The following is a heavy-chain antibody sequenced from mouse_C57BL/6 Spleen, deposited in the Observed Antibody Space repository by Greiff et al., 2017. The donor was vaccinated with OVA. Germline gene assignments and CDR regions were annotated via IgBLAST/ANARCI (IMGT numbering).Heavy chain of an antibody. CDR1: GYTFTSYW. CDR3: ARNYGSSPRYCDV. Sequence: QVQLQQPGAELVKPGASVKLSCKASGYTFTSYWMHWVKQRPGQGLEWIGMIHPNSGSTNYNEKFKSKATLTVDKSSSTAYMQLRSLTSEDSAVYYCARNYGSSPRYCDVWGTGTTVTVSA. J-gene: IGHJ1*03. CDR2: IHPNSGST. V-gene: IGHV1-64*01. D-gene: IGHD1-1*01.